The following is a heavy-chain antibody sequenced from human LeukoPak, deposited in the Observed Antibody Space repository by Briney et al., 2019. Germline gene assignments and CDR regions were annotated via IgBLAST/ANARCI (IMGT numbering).Heavy chain of an antibody. CDR2: IYHSGST. D-gene: IGHD6-19*01. J-gene: IGHJ6*03. V-gene: IGHV4-38-2*02. Sequence: PSETLSLTCIVSGYSISSGYYWGWIRQPPGKGLEWIGSIYHSGSTYYNPSLKSRVTISVDTSKNQFSLKLSSVTAADTAVYYCARGVAGSYYYYYMDVWGKGTTVTISS. CDR3: ARGVAGSYYYYYMDV. CDR1: GYSISSGYY.